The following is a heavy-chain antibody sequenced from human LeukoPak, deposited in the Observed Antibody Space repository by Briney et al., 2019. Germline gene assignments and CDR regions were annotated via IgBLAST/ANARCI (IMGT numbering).Heavy chain of an antibody. V-gene: IGHV3-23*01. Sequence: GGSLRLSCAASGFTFRNYSMHWVRQAPGKGLEWVSSFSASGGSTYYADSVKGRFTISRDNSKNIMFLQMNSLRAEDTAIYYCAKAPTATVVFFESWGQGSLVIVSS. CDR2: FSASGGST. J-gene: IGHJ4*02. D-gene: IGHD2-8*02. CDR1: GFTFRNYS. CDR3: AKAPTATVVFFES.